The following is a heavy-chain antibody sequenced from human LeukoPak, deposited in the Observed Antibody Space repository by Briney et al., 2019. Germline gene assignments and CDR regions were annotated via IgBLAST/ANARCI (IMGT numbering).Heavy chain of an antibody. V-gene: IGHV3-21*01. CDR3: ARGVRWDVHYYYYMDV. Sequence: GGSLRLSCAASGFTFSSYSMNWVRQAPGKGLEWVSSISSSSSYIYYADSVKGRFTISRDNAKNSLYLQMNSLRAEDTAVYYCARGVRWDVHYYYYMDVWGKGTTVTVSS. CDR1: GFTFSSYS. D-gene: IGHD1-26*01. J-gene: IGHJ6*03. CDR2: ISSSSSYI.